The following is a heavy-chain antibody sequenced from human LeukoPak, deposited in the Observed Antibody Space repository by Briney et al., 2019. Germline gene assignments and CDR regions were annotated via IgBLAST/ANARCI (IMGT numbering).Heavy chain of an antibody. CDR2: ISGSGGST. D-gene: IGHD5-18*01. CDR1: GFTFSSYA. CDR3: AKVNTAFAWDYFDY. V-gene: IGHV3-23*01. Sequence: PGGAPRLSCAASGFTFSSYAMSWLRQAPGKGLEWVSAISGSGGSTYYADSVKGRFTISRDNSKNTLYLQMNSLRAEDTAVYYCAKVNTAFAWDYFDYWGQGTLVTVSS. J-gene: IGHJ4*02.